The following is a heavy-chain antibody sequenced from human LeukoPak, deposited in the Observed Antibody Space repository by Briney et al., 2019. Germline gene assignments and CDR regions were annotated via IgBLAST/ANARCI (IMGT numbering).Heavy chain of an antibody. Sequence: GGSLRLSCAASGFTVSRNYMSWVRQAPGKGLAWVSFLYSDGRTYYADSVKGRFTISRDNSKNTLYLQMNSLRPEDTAVYYCAAMVRGIIITYFDYWGQGTLVTVSS. D-gene: IGHD3-10*01. V-gene: IGHV3-66*01. CDR1: GFTVSRNY. CDR2: LYSDGRT. J-gene: IGHJ4*02. CDR3: AAMVRGIIITYFDY.